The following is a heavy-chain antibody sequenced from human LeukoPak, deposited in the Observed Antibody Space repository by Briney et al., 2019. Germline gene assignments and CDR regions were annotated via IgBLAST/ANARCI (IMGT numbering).Heavy chain of an antibody. V-gene: IGHV1-69*06. CDR1: GGTFSSYA. Sequence: SVKVSCKASGGTFSSYAISWVRQAPGQGLEWMGGIIPIFGTANYAQKFQGRVTITADKSTSTAYMELSSLRSEDTAVYYCARDLGVSYGWLVHGTGYFQHWGQGTLVTVSS. CDR2: IIPIFGTA. J-gene: IGHJ1*01. CDR3: ARDLGVSYGWLVHGTGYFQH. D-gene: IGHD6-19*01.